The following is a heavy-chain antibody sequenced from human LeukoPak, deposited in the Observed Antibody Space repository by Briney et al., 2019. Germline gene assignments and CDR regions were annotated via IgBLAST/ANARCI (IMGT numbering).Heavy chain of an antibody. D-gene: IGHD4-17*01. CDR3: ARDAITVTTGAFDY. CDR2: ISSSSSYI. V-gene: IGHV3-21*01. J-gene: IGHJ4*02. CDR1: GFTFSSYS. Sequence: GGSLRLSCAASGFTFSSYSMNWVRQAPGKGLEWVSSISSSSSYIYYADSVKGRFTISRDNAKNSLYLQMNSLRAEDTAVYYCARDAITVTTGAFDYWGQGTLVTVSS.